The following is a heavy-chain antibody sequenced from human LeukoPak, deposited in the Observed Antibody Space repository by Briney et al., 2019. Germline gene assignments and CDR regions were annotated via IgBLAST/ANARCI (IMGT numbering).Heavy chain of an antibody. CDR3: ADYGVASYRFRVDY. J-gene: IGHJ4*02. CDR1: GVTFSSYA. V-gene: IGHV3-23*01. CDR2: ISGSGGST. D-gene: IGHD4-17*01. Sequence: GGSLRLSCAASGVTFSSYAMSWVRQAPGKGLEWVSAISGSGGSTYYADSVKGRFTISRDNSKNTLYLQMNSLRAEDTAVYYCADYGVASYRFRVDYWGQGTLVTVSS.